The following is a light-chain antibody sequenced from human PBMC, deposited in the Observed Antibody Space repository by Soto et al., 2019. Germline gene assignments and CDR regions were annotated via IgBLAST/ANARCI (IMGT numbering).Light chain of an antibody. Sequence: EFVLTQSPGTLSLSPGERATLSCRASQTVRNNYLAWYQQKPGQAPTLLIYGASTRATGIPARFSGSGSGTDFTLTISCLQSEDFATYYCQQYYSYPLTFGGGTKVDIK. CDR2: GAS. CDR1: QTVRNNY. CDR3: QQYYSYPLT. V-gene: IGKV3-20*01. J-gene: IGKJ4*01.